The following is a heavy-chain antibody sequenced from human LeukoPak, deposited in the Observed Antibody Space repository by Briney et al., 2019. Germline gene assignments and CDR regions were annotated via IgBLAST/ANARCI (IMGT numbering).Heavy chain of an antibody. CDR1: GGTFSSYA. CDR3: ARGRDTAMASFDY. Sequence: SVKVSCKASGGTFSSYAISWVRQAPGQGLEWMGRIIPILGIANYAQKFQGRVTITADKSTSTAYMELSSLRSEDTVVYHCARGRDTAMASFDYWGQGTLVTVSS. V-gene: IGHV1-69*04. D-gene: IGHD5-18*01. CDR2: IIPILGIA. J-gene: IGHJ4*02.